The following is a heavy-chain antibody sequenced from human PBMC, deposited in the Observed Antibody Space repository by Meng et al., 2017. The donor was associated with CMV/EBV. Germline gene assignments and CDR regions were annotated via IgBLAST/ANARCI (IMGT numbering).Heavy chain of an antibody. CDR3: QTSKNSTGND. CDR2: MNGGANAK. V-gene: IGHV3-7*01. CDR1: EFIYSNYW. J-gene: IGHJ4*02. D-gene: IGHD2/OR15-2a*01. Sequence: GESLKISCAASEFIYSNYWISWVRQAPGRGLEWVANMNGGANAKFYVGSVRGRFTISRDNAMNALYLQMNSLTVENTAIYYCQTSKNSTGNDWGQGTLVTVSS.